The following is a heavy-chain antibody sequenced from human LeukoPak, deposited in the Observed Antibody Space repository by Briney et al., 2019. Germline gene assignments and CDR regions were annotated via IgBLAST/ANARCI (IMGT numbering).Heavy chain of an antibody. CDR1: GFTFSSYA. CDR3: ASLRRDIVVVPAAMYDY. D-gene: IGHD2-2*01. Sequence: GGSLRLSCAASGFTFSSYAMSWVRQAPGKGLEWVSAISGSGGGTYYADSVKGRFTISRDNSKNTLYLQMNSLRAEDTAVYYCASLRRDIVVVPAAMYDYWGQGTLVTVSS. J-gene: IGHJ4*02. CDR2: ISGSGGGT. V-gene: IGHV3-23*01.